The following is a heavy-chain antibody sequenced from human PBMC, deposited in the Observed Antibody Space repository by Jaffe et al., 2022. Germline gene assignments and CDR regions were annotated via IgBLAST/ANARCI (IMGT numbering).Heavy chain of an antibody. CDR1: GYTFTGYY. J-gene: IGHJ6*03. CDR2: INPNSGGT. Sequence: QVQLVQSGAEVKKPGASVKVSCKASGYTFTGYYMHWVRQAPGQGLEWMGRINPNSGGTNYAQKFQGRVTMTRDTSISTAYMELSRLRSDDTAVYYCARDVVEVDGDYADYYYYYYMDVWGKGTTVTVSS. CDR3: ARDVVEVDGDYADYYYYYYMDV. V-gene: IGHV1-2*06. D-gene: IGHD4-17*01.